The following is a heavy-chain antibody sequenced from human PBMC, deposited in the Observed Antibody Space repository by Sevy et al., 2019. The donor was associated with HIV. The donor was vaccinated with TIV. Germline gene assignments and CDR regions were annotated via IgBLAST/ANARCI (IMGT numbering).Heavy chain of an antibody. CDR2: MNPNSGDT. Sequence: ASVKVSCKASGYTFASYDINWVRQATGRGLEWMGWMNPNSGDTGYAQRFQERITMTRNTVTSTDYMELSRLTYEDTAVYFCARVYTWGSFDYWGQGALVTVSS. J-gene: IGHJ4*02. CDR1: GYTFASYD. CDR3: ARVYTWGSFDY. V-gene: IGHV1-8*01. D-gene: IGHD3-16*01.